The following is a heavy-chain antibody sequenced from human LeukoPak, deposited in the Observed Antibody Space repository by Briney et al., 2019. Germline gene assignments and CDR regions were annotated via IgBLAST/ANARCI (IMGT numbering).Heavy chain of an antibody. J-gene: IGHJ6*03. CDR3: AREGYYSSYYYYYMDV. Sequence: ASVKVSCKASGYTFTSYAIQWVRQAPGQRLEWMGWINAGHGNTKYSQKFQGRVTITRDTSASTAYMELSSLRSEDTAVYYCAREGYYSSYYYYYMDVWGKGTTVTVSS. CDR1: GYTFTSYA. CDR2: INAGHGNT. D-gene: IGHD2-21*01. V-gene: IGHV1-3*01.